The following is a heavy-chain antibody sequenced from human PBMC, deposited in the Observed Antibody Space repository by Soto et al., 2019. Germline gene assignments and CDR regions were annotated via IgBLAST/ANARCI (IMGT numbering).Heavy chain of an antibody. CDR1: GFTFSSYD. V-gene: IGHV3-13*01. J-gene: IGHJ4*02. CDR3: TRGADGFDY. D-gene: IGHD3-16*01. CDR2: IATTGDT. Sequence: GGSLRLSCAASGFTFSSYDFHWVRQATGKGLEWVSGIATTGDTYYAGSVKGRFIMSRENAKNSLYLQMNSLRAGDTAVYYCTRGADGFDYWGQGT.